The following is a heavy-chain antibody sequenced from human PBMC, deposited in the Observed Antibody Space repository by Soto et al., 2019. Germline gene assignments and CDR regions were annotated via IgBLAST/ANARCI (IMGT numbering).Heavy chain of an antibody. D-gene: IGHD1-26*01. J-gene: IGHJ6*02. CDR2: INAGNGNT. Sequence: ASVKVSCKASGYTFTSYAMHWVRQAPGQRLEWMGWINAGNGNTKYSQKFQGRVTITRDTSASTAYMELSSLRSEDTAVYYCARDLSAGWELPPGGMDVWGQGTTVTVSS. CDR3: ARDLSAGWELPPGGMDV. CDR1: GYTFTSYA. V-gene: IGHV1-3*01.